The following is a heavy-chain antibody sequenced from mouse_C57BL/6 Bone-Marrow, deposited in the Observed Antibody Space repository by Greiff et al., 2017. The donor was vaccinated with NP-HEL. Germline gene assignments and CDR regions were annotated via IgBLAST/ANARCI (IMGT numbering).Heavy chain of an antibody. V-gene: IGHV2-4*01. CDR3: AKDDYYGSSYYAMDY. CDR2: IWSGGSK. CDR1: GFSLTSYG. J-gene: IGHJ4*01. D-gene: IGHD1-1*01. Sequence: VQLQQSGPGLVQPSQCLYITCTVSGFSLTSYGVHWVRQPPGQGLEWLGVIWSGGSKDYNAAFISRLSISKDNYKCKVFFKRNSLQADDTAIYYCAKDDYYGSSYYAMDYWGQGTSVTVSS.